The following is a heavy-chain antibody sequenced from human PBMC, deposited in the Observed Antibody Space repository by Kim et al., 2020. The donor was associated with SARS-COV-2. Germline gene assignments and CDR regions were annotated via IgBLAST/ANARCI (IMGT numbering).Heavy chain of an antibody. CDR2: ISSSSSYI. J-gene: IGHJ6*02. V-gene: IGHV3-21*01. D-gene: IGHD3-10*01. CDR1: GFTFSSYS. Sequence: GGSLRLSCAASGFTFSSYSMNWVRQAPGKGLEWVSSISSSSSYIYYADSVKGRFTISRDNAKNSLYLQMNSLRAEDTAVYYCASGSGFGPRSYYYYYGMDVWGQGTTVTVSS. CDR3: ASGSGFGPRSYYYYYGMDV.